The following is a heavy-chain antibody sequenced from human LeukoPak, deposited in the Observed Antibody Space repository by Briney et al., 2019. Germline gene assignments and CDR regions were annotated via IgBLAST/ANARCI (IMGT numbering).Heavy chain of an antibody. Sequence: SETLSLTCTVSGDSISSGSYYWSWIRQPAGKGLEWIGRIYTSGSTNYNPSLKSRVTISVDTSKNQFALKLSSVTAADTAMYYCARGRVEMATIDFDYWGQGTLVTVSS. CDR3: ARGRVEMATIDFDY. J-gene: IGHJ4*02. CDR1: GDSISSGSYY. D-gene: IGHD5-24*01. CDR2: IYTSGST. V-gene: IGHV4-61*02.